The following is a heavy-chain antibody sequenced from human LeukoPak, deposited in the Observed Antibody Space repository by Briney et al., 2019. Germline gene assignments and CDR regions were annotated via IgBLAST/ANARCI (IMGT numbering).Heavy chain of an antibody. V-gene: IGHV1-2*02. J-gene: IGHJ5*02. Sequence: ASVKVSCKASGYTLTGYYMHWVRQDPGQGLEWMGWINPSSGATNYAQKFQGGVTMTRDTSISTAYMELSRLKTSDTAMYYCARDMPTMIVVSNWFDPWGQGTLVTVSS. CDR3: ARDMPTMIVVSNWFDP. CDR2: INPSSGAT. CDR1: GYTLTGYY. D-gene: IGHD3-22*01.